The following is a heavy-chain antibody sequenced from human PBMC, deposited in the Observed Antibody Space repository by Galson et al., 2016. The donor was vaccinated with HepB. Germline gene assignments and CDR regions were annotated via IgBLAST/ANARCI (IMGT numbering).Heavy chain of an antibody. V-gene: IGHV3-7*03. CDR2: IKEDGSEE. CDR3: ARGTFFFDSSGYKIFHF. J-gene: IGHJ4*02. CDR1: GFTFSNYW. Sequence: SLRLSCAVSGFTFSNYWMTWVRQAPGKGLEWVANIKEDGSEEYYVDSVKGRFTISRDNANNSLFLQMNSLRAEDTAGYFCARGTFFFDSSGYKIFHFWGQGTLVTVSS. D-gene: IGHD3-22*01.